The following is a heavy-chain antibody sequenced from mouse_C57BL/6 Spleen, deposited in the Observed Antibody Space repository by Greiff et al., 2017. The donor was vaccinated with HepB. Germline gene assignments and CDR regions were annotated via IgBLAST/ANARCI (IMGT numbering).Heavy chain of an antibody. CDR2: IYPGDGDT. V-gene: IGHV1-82*01. Sequence: QVQLKESGPELVKPGASVKISCKASGYAFSSSWMNWVKQRPGKGLEWIGRIYPGDGDTNYKGKFKGKATLTADKSSSTAYMQLSSLTSEDAAVYFCARNSVSSYLDYWGQGTTLTVSS. J-gene: IGHJ2*01. CDR1: GYAFSSSW. D-gene: IGHD1-1*01. CDR3: ARNSVSSYLDY.